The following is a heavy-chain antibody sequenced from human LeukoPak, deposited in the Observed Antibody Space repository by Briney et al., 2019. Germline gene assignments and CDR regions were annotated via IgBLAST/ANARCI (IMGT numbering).Heavy chain of an antibody. V-gene: IGHV4-4*02. CDR1: GGSISSSNW. CDR3: ARLEYYYDSSGYYYYYGMDV. CDR2: IYHSGST. D-gene: IGHD3-22*01. Sequence: SGTLSLTCAVSGGSISSSNWWSWVRQPPGKGLEWIGEIYHSGSTNYNPSLKSRVTISVDKSKNQFSLKLSSVTAADTVVYYCARLEYYYDSSGYYYYYGMDVWGQGTTVTVSS. J-gene: IGHJ6*02.